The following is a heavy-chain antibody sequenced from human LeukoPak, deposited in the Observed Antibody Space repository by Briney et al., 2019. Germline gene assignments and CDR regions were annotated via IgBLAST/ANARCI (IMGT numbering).Heavy chain of an antibody. Sequence: SETLSLTCAVYGGSFSGYYWSWIRQPPGKGLEWIGEINHSGSTNYNPSLKSRVTISVDTSKNQFSLKLSSVTAADTAVYYCARVRITIFGVALYYFDYWGQGTLVTASS. V-gene: IGHV4-34*01. CDR1: GGSFSGYY. J-gene: IGHJ4*02. D-gene: IGHD3-3*01. CDR3: ARVRITIFGVALYYFDY. CDR2: INHSGST.